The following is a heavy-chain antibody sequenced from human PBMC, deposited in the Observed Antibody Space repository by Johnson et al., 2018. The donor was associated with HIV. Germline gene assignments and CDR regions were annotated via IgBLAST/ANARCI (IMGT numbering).Heavy chain of an antibody. CDR2: IYSGGNT. Sequence: VQLVESGGGLVQPGGSLRLSCAASGFTVSSNYMSWVRQAPGKGLEWVSVIYSGGNTYYADSVKGRFTISRDNSKNTLYRQMNSLGAEDTAVYYCARDGGGARQGAFDIWGQGTMVTVSS. CDR3: ARDGGGARQGAFDI. J-gene: IGHJ3*02. V-gene: IGHV3-66*02. CDR1: GFTVSSNY. D-gene: IGHD6-6*01.